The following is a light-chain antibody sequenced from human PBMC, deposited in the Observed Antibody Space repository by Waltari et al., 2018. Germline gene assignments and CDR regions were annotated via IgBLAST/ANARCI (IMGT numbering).Light chain of an antibody. CDR2: AAS. J-gene: IGKJ1*01. V-gene: IGKV3-20*01. CDR3: QHYVTLPVT. CDR1: QSVSRA. Sequence: EIVLTQSPGTLSFSPGESATLSCRASQSVSRALAWYQQKPGQAPRLLIYAASTRATGVPDRFSGSGSGTDFSLTISRLDPEDFAVYYCQHYVTLPVTFGQGTKVEI.